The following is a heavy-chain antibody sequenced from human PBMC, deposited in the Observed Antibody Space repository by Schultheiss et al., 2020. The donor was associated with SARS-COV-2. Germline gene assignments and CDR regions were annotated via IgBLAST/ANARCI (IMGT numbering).Heavy chain of an antibody. Sequence: GGSLRLSCEGSASTFNYHALHWVRQAPGKGLEWVALISYDGSNKYYADSVKGRFTISRDNSKNTLYLQMNSLRAEDTAVYYCAREGLIAAHRAARGDYWGQGTLVTVSS. J-gene: IGHJ4*02. CDR1: ASTFNYHA. D-gene: IGHD6-13*01. CDR3: AREGLIAAHRAARGDY. CDR2: ISYDGSNK. V-gene: IGHV3-30*04.